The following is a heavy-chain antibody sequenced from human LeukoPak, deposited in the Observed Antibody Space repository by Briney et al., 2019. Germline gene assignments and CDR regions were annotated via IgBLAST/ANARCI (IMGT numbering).Heavy chain of an antibody. CDR2: IYYSGST. CDR1: GGSITSYY. Sequence: SETLSLTCTVSGGSITSYYWTWIRQPPGKGLEWIGYIYYSGSTNYNPSLKSRVSISVDTSKNQFSLKLNSVTAADTAVYFCTRVGGGSDYWGQGTLVTVSS. V-gene: IGHV4-59*01. J-gene: IGHJ4*02. CDR3: TRVGGGSDY. D-gene: IGHD1-26*01.